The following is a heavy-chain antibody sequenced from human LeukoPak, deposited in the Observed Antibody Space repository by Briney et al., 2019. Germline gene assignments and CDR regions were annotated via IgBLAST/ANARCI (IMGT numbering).Heavy chain of an antibody. D-gene: IGHD6-13*01. CDR3: ARDPEPPSSSGPPYNWFDP. CDR1: GGTFSSYA. Sequence: SVKVSCKASGGTFSSYAISWVRQAPGQGLEWMGGIIPIFGTANYAQKFQGRVTITADESTSTAYMELSSLRSEDTAVYYCARDPEPPSSSGPPYNWFDPWGPGTLVTVSS. CDR2: IIPIFGTA. J-gene: IGHJ5*02. V-gene: IGHV1-69*01.